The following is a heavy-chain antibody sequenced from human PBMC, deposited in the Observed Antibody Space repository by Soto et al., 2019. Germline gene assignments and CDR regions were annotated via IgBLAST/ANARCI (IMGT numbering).Heavy chain of an antibody. Sequence: GSLRLSCAASGFTFSSYAMSWVRQAPGKGLEWVSAISGSGGSTYYADSVKGRFTISRDNSKNTLYLQMNSLRAEDTAVYYCAKGRDGYNRQYYFDYWGQGTLVTVSS. J-gene: IGHJ4*02. CDR3: AKGRDGYNRQYYFDY. D-gene: IGHD5-12*01. V-gene: IGHV3-23*01. CDR2: ISGSGGST. CDR1: GFTFSSYA.